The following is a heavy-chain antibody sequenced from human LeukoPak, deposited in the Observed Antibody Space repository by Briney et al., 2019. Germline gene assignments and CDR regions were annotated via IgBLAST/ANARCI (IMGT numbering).Heavy chain of an antibody. Sequence: GESQKISCKGSGYNFTNYWISWVRQMPGKGLEWMGRIDPSDSYTNYGPSFQGHVYISADKSISTAYLQWSSLKASDTAVYYCATDMTTVTSGYWGQGTVVTVSS. J-gene: IGHJ4*02. CDR1: GYNFTNYW. D-gene: IGHD4-17*01. CDR2: IDPSDSYT. V-gene: IGHV5-10-1*01. CDR3: ATDMTTVTSGY.